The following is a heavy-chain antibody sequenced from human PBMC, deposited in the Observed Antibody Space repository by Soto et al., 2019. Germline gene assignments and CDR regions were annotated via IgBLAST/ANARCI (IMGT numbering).Heavy chain of an antibody. J-gene: IGHJ4*01. CDR3: ARLTEVAGRFDY. Sequence: GESLKISCKSSAYSFNYYWVAWVRQMPGKGLEWMGIIYPDDSDTRYSPSFQGQVTISADKSIRTAYLQWSSLKASYTTMYYCARLTEVAGRFDYWGQGTLVTVSS. CDR1: AYSFNYYW. D-gene: IGHD6-19*01. CDR2: IYPDDSDT. V-gene: IGHV5-51*01.